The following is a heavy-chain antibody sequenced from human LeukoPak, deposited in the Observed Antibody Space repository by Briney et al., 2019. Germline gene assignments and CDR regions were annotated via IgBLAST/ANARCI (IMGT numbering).Heavy chain of an antibody. D-gene: IGHD3-22*01. J-gene: IGHJ4*02. V-gene: IGHV1-69*04. CDR2: IIPILGIA. CDR3: ARDWHDSSGYQFGGPD. CDR1: GYTFTGYY. Sequence: ASVTVSCKASGYTFTGYYMHWVRQAPGQGLEWMGRIIPILGIANYAQKFQGRVTITADKSTSTAYMELSSLRSEDTAVYYCARDWHDSSGYQFGGPDWGQGTLVTVFS.